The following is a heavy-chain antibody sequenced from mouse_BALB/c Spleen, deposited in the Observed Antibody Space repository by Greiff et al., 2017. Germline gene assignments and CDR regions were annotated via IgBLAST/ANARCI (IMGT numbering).Heavy chain of an antibody. Sequence: SGAELARPGASVKLSCKASGYTFTSYWMQWVKQRPGQGLEWIGAIYPGDGDTRYTQKFKGKATLTADKSSSTAYMQLSSLASEDSAVYYCARAGTFDYWGQGTTLTVSS. CDR3: ARAGTFDY. V-gene: IGHV1-87*01. J-gene: IGHJ2*01. CDR2: IYPGDGDT. D-gene: IGHD4-1*01. CDR1: GYTFTSYW.